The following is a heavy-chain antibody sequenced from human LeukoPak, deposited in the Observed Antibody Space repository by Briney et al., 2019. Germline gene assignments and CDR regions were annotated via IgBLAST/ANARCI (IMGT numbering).Heavy chain of an antibody. CDR1: GFTFNTYS. CDR2: ISWNSGSI. V-gene: IGHV3-9*01. J-gene: IGHJ3*02. CDR3: AKGYDSSGYYYLEAFDI. Sequence: GGSLRLSCEASGFTFNTYSMNWARQAPGKGLEWVSGISWNSGSIGYADSVKGRFTISRDNAKNSLYLQMNSLRAEDTALYYCAKGYDSSGYYYLEAFDIWGQGTMVTVSS. D-gene: IGHD3-22*01.